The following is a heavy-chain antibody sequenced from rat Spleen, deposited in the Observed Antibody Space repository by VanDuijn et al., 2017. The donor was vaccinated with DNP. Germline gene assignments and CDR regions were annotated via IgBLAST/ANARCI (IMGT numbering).Heavy chain of an antibody. CDR2: ISNSGST. D-gene: IGHD1-4*01. V-gene: IGHV3-1*01. Sequence: EVQLQESGPGLVKPSQSLSLTCSVTGYSITSNYWGWIRKFPGNRMDWIGHISNSGSTSYNPSLTSRISIGRDTSKSQFFLHLNSVTTEDTATYFCVRGTAGLTWFAYWGQGTLVTVSS. CDR3: VRGTAGLTWFAY. J-gene: IGHJ3*01. CDR1: GYSITSNY.